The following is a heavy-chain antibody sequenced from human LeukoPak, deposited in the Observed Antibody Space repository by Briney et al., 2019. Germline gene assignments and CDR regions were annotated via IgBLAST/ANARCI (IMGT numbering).Heavy chain of an antibody. J-gene: IGHJ3*02. CDR1: GGSISSSSYY. CDR2: IYYSGST. D-gene: IGHD3-10*01. V-gene: IGHV4-39*07. CDR3: AKVRGVPDAFDI. Sequence: SETLSLTCTVSGGSISSSSYYWGWIRQPPGTGLEWVGSIYYSGSTYHNPSLKSRVTISVDTSKNQFSLKLSSVTAADTAVYYCAKVRGVPDAFDIWGQGTMVTVSS.